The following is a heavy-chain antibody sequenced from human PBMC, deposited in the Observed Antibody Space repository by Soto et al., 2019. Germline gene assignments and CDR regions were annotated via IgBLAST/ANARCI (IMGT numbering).Heavy chain of an antibody. CDR2: ISAYNGNT. CDR3: ARGGSSISLCVTHFYGMDV. Sequence: ASVKVSCKASGYTFTSYGISWVRQASGQGLEGMGWISAYNGNTNYAQKLPGRVTMTTDTSTSTAYMELRILRSDDTAVYYGARGGSSISLCVTHFYGMDVWGQGTTVTVSS. CDR1: GYTFTSYG. V-gene: IGHV1-18*04. J-gene: IGHJ6*02. D-gene: IGHD6-13*01.